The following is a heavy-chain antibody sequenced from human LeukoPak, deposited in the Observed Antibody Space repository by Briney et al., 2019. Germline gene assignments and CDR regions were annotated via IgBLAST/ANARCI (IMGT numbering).Heavy chain of an antibody. CDR3: ARERWLQSLFGY. CDR1: GYTFTSYG. D-gene: IGHD5-24*01. J-gene: IGHJ4*02. CDR2: INPNSGGT. V-gene: IGHV1-2*02. Sequence: ASVKVSCKASGYTFTSYGISWLRQAPGQGLEWMGWINPNSGGTNYAQKFQGRVTMTRDTSISTAYMELSRLRSDDTAVYYCARERWLQSLFGYWGQGTLVTVSS.